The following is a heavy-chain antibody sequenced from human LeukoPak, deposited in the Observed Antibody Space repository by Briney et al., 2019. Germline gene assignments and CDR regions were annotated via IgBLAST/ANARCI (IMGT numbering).Heavy chain of an antibody. J-gene: IGHJ6*03. CDR3: ARILWFGEPSRTYYYYMDV. D-gene: IGHD3-10*01. CDR1: GGPISSGGYY. Sequence: SETLSLTCTVSGGPISSGGYYWSWIRQHPGKGLEWIGYIYYSGSTYYNPSLKSRVTISVDTPKNQFSLKLSSVTAADTAVYYCARILWFGEPSRTYYYYMDVWGKGTTVTVSS. V-gene: IGHV4-31*03. CDR2: IYYSGST.